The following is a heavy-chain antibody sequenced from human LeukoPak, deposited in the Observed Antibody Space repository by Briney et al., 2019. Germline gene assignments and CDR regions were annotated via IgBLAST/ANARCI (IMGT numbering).Heavy chain of an antibody. D-gene: IGHD4-17*01. CDR2: ISSSSSTI. CDR3: ATPGGYGDYAPFDY. CDR1: GFTFSGFA. Sequence: GGSLRLSCAASGFTFSGFAMDWVRQAPGKGLEWVSYISSSSSTIYYADSVKGRFTISRDNAKNSLYLQMNSLRAEDTAVYYCATPGGYGDYAPFDYWGQGTLVTVSS. V-gene: IGHV3-48*01. J-gene: IGHJ4*02.